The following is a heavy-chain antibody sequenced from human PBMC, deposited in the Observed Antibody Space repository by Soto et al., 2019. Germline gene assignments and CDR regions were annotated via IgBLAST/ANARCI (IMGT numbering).Heavy chain of an antibody. CDR2: IYYSGST. Sequence: KASETLSLTCAVSGDSMRSYYWSWMRQPPGKGLEWIGYIYYSGSTSYNPSLTSRVTISVDTSKNQFSLKLRSVTAADSAVYYCARGDSRPLGWFDPWGQGTLVTVSS. J-gene: IGHJ5*02. CDR1: GDSMRSYY. D-gene: IGHD6-13*01. CDR3: ARGDSRPLGWFDP. V-gene: IGHV4-59*01.